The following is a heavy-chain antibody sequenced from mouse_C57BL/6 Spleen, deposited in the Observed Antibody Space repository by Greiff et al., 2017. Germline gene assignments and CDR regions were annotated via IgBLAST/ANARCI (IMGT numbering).Heavy chain of an antibody. D-gene: IGHD2-12*01. Sequence: EVKLQQSGPGLVKPSQSLSLTCSVTGYSITSGYYWNWIRQFPGNKLEWMGYISYDGSNNYNPSLKNRISITRDPSTNQSFLTLNSVTTEDTATYYCAREEKAYYSLYYYAMDYWGQGTSVTVSS. CDR2: ISYDGSN. V-gene: IGHV3-6*01. J-gene: IGHJ4*01. CDR3: AREEKAYYSLYYYAMDY. CDR1: GYSITSGYY.